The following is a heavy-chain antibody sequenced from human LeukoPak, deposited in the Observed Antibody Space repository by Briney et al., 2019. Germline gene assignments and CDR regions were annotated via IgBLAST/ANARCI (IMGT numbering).Heavy chain of an antibody. V-gene: IGHV4-39*07. J-gene: IGHJ5*01. Sequence: SETLSLTCTVSGGSISSGSYYWSWIRQPAGKGLEWIGSIYHSGSTYYNPSLKSRVTISVDTSKNQFSLKLSSVTAADTAVYYCARDNIVVVVAARRDRWFDSWGQGTLVTVSS. D-gene: IGHD2-15*01. CDR3: ARDNIVVVVAARRDRWFDS. CDR1: GGSISSGSYY. CDR2: IYHSGST.